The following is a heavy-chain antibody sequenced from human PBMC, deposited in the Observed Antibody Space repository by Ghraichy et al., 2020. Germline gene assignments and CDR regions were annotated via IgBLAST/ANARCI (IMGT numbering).Heavy chain of an antibody. V-gene: IGHV4-59*01. CDR1: GGSISSYY. D-gene: IGHD2-2*01. J-gene: IGHJ5*02. Sequence: SETLSLTCTVSGGSISSYYWSWIRQPPGKGLEWIGYIYYSGSTNYNPSLKSRVTISVDTSKNQFSLKLSSVTAADTAVYYCARSLLGYCSSTSCRLWGWFDPWGQGTLVTVSS. CDR3: ARSLLGYCSSTSCRLWGWFDP. CDR2: IYYSGST.